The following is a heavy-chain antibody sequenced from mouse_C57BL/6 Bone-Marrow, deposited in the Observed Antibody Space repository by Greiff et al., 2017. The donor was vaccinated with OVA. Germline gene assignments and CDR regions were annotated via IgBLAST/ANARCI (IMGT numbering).Heavy chain of an antibody. D-gene: IGHD1-1*01. V-gene: IGHV1-54*01. CDR2: INPGSGGT. CDR1: GYAFTNYL. Sequence: VQLQQSGAELVRPGTSVKVSCKASGYAFTNYLIEWVKQRPGQGLEWIGVINPGSGGTNYNEKFKGKATLTADKSSSTAYMQLSSLTSEDSAVYFCASRPLYGISSYWYFDVWGTGTTVTVSS. CDR3: ASRPLYGISSYWYFDV. J-gene: IGHJ1*03.